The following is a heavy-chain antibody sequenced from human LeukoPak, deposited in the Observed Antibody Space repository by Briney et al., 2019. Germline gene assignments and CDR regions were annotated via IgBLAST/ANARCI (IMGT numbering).Heavy chain of an antibody. Sequence: GGSLRLSCAASGFTFSGHFMHWVRQAPGKGLEYVSSISINGDKTYYAESVKGRFTISRDNSKNTLYLQLSSLRVEDTAVYYCIKDRIGTWSFDHWGQGTLLTVSS. CDR1: GFTFSGHF. J-gene: IGHJ4*02. CDR3: IKDRIGTWSFDH. D-gene: IGHD1-26*01. CDR2: ISINGDKT. V-gene: IGHV3-64D*06.